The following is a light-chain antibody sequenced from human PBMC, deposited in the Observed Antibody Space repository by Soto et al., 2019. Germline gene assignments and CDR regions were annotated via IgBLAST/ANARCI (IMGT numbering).Light chain of an antibody. J-gene: IGLJ2*01. Sequence: QSVLAQPPSGSAAPGQKVSISCSGSSSSVGNNYVSWYQQLPGAAPKLLIYENNKRPSGIPDRFSGSKSGTSATLGITGLQTADEAYYYCGTWDSTMRVVVFGGGTQLTVL. CDR2: ENN. CDR1: SSSVGNNY. CDR3: GTWDSTMRVVV. V-gene: IGLV1-51*01.